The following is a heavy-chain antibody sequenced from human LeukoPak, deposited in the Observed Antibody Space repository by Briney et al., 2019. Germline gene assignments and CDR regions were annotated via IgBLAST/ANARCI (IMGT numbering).Heavy chain of an antibody. J-gene: IGHJ5*02. CDR3: AKDRWELQLYNWFDP. CDR2: ISGSGGST. D-gene: IGHD1-26*01. V-gene: IGHV3-23*01. Sequence: GGTLRPSCAASGFTFSSYGMSWVRRAPGKGLEWVSAISGSGGSTYYADSVKGRFTISRDNSKNTLYLQINSLRAEDTAVYYCAKDRWELQLYNWFDPWGQGTLVTVSS. CDR1: GFTFSSYG.